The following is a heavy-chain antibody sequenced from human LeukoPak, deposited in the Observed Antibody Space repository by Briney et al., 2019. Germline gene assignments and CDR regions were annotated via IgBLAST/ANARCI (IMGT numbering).Heavy chain of an antibody. CDR1: GGSFSGYY. CDR2: INHSGST. Sequence: SETLSLTCAVYGGSFSGYYWSWIRQPPGKGLEWIGEINHSGSTNYNPSLKSRVTISIDTSRNQLSLKLTSVTAADTAVYYCAGHPLGYCSGGSCWDYYYYYMNVWGKGTTVTVSS. CDR3: AGHPLGYCSGGSCWDYYYYYMNV. V-gene: IGHV4-34*01. J-gene: IGHJ6*03. D-gene: IGHD2-15*01.